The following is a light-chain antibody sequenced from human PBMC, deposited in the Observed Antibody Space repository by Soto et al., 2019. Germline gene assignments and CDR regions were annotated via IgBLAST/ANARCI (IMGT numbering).Light chain of an antibody. CDR3: QQYATSQLT. V-gene: IGKV3-20*01. CDR1: ESVAKNY. CDR2: DAS. Sequence: EIVLTQSPGTLSLSPGERASLSCRASESVAKNYLAWYQQKPGQALRLLISDASSRATGIPDRFSGSGSGTDFTLTISRLEAEDFAVYLCQQYATSQLTFGGGTKVEIK. J-gene: IGKJ4*01.